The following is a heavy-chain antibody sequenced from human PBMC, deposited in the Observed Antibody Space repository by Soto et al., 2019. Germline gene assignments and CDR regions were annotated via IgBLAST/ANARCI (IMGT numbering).Heavy chain of an antibody. J-gene: IGHJ3*02. CDR2: IWYDGSNQ. Sequence: QVQLVESGGGVFQPGRSLRLSCAASGFTFSSSGMHWARQAPGKGLEWVAIIWYDGSNQYYADSVKGRFTISRDNSKNTVYLQMNNLRAEDTAVYYCAKDYGTTGTTWGASDIWGQGTMVTVSS. D-gene: IGHD1-1*01. CDR3: AKDYGTTGTTWGASDI. CDR1: GFTFSSSG. V-gene: IGHV3-33*06.